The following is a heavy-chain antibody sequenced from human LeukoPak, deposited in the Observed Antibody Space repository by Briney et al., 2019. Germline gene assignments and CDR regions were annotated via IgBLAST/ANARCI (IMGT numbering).Heavy chain of an antibody. D-gene: IGHD1-26*01. CDR3: AREGGNGIVGALRGYMDV. CDR1: GYTFTGYY. J-gene: IGHJ6*03. CDR2: INPNSGGT. V-gene: IGHV1-2*02. Sequence: ASVKVSCKASGYTFTGYYMHWVRQAPGQGLEWMGWINPNSGGTNYAQKFQGRVTMTRDTSISTAYMELSRLRSDDTAVYYCAREGGNGIVGALRGYMDVWGKGTTVTVSS.